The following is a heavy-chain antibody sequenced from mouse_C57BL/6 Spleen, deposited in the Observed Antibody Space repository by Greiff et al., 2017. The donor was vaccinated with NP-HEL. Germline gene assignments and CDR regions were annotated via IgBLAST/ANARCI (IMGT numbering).Heavy chain of an antibody. D-gene: IGHD2-5*01. CDR2: IYPGDGDT. V-gene: IGHV1-82*01. CDR3: ARDYSNFLDY. Sequence: VQLQQSGPELVKPGASVKISCKASGYAFSSSWMNWVKQRPGKGLEWIGRIYPGDGDTNYNGKFKGKATLTADKSSSTADMQLSSLTSEDSAVYFWARDYSNFLDYWVQGTTLTVSS. CDR1: GYAFSSSW. J-gene: IGHJ2*01.